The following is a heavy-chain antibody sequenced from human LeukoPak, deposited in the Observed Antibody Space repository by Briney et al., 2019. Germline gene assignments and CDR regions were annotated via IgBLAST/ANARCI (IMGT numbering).Heavy chain of an antibody. CDR2: INPSGGST. CDR1: GYTFTSYY. J-gene: IGHJ5*02. Sequence: ASVKVSCKASGYTFTSYYMHWVRQAPGQGLEWMGIINPSGGSTSYAQKFQGRVTMTRDTSTSTVYMELSSLRSEDTAVYYCARDPSTLAAAENWFDPWGQGTLVTVSS. V-gene: IGHV1-46*01. D-gene: IGHD6-13*01. CDR3: ARDPSTLAAAENWFDP.